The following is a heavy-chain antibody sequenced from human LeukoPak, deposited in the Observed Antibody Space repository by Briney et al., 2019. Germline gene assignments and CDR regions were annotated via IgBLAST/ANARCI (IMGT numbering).Heavy chain of an antibody. CDR1: GFTFSGYW. CDR2: ISWNSGSI. V-gene: IGHV3-9*01. Sequence: GGSLRLSCAASGFTFSGYWMHWVRQPPGKGLEWVSGISWNSGSIGYADSVKGRFTISRDNAKNSLYLQMNSLRAEDTAVYYCAKATRIAVAVVYWGQGALVTVSS. CDR3: AKATRIAVAVVY. D-gene: IGHD6-19*01. J-gene: IGHJ4*02.